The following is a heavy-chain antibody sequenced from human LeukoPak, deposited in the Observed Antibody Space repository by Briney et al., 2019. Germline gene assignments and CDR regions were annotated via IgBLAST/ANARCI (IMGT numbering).Heavy chain of an antibody. Sequence: GGSLRLSCVASGFTFSSCAMSWVRQAPGKGLEWVSTISGSGGSISYAVSVKGRFTISRDNSKNTLHLQMNSLRAEDTAVYYCAKEAAGSARNYFDYWGQGTLVTVSS. V-gene: IGHV3-23*01. J-gene: IGHJ4*02. D-gene: IGHD2-2*01. CDR3: AKEAAGSARNYFDY. CDR2: ISGSGGSI. CDR1: GFTFSSCA.